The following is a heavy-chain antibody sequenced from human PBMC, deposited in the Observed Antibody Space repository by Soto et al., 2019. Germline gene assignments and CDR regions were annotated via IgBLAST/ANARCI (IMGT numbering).Heavy chain of an antibody. V-gene: IGHV4-59*08. D-gene: IGHD4-17*01. CDR3: ARHGAYGDYYYFDY. J-gene: IGHJ4*02. Sequence: SDTLSLTCAVSGCSISSYYWSWIRQPPGKGLEWIGYIYYSGSTNHTPSLKSRVAMSVDTSNNQFSLKLSSATAADTAVYYCARHGAYGDYYYFDYWGQGTQVTVSS. CDR2: IYYSGST. CDR1: GCSISSYY.